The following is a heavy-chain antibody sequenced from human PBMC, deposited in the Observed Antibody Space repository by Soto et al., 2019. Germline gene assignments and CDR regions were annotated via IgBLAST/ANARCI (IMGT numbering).Heavy chain of an antibody. Sequence: QVQLVQSGAEVKKPGASVMVSCRASGYTFTSHYMHWVRQAPGQGLEWTGMIDPSGGATTYAQKFQGRVTITRDTSTTTVYMELSSLRPEDTAVYSCSRGLWQWLFDYWGQGTLVTVSS. V-gene: IGHV1-46*03. D-gene: IGHD6-19*01. J-gene: IGHJ4*02. CDR2: IDPSGGAT. CDR3: SRGLWQWLFDY. CDR1: GYTFTSHY.